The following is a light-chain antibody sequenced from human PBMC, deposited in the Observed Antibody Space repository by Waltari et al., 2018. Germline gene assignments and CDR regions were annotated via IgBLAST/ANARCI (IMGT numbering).Light chain of an antibody. Sequence: EIVLTQSPGTLSLSPGERATLSCRTSQSVGRTLAWYQQKPGQAPSLLIYGSSIRATGIPDRFSGSGSGTDFSLTISRLEPEDFAVYYCQHYVRLPVTVGQGTKVEIK. CDR1: QSVGRT. V-gene: IGKV3-20*01. CDR2: GSS. CDR3: QHYVRLPVT. J-gene: IGKJ1*01.